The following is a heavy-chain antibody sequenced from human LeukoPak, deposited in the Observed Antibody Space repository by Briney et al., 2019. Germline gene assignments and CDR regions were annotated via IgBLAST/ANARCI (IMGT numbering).Heavy chain of an antibody. CDR3: IRGGFSLDF. V-gene: IGHV3-9*01. J-gene: IGHJ4*02. CDR2: ISWNNNTL. CDR1: GFTFGGYY. D-gene: IGHD3-16*01. Sequence: WRSLTLTCAASGFTFGGYYWHWIRQAPGKGLEWVSGISWNNNTLGYVDSVKGRFTISRDNSDNSLHLQMNSLRAEDTAVYYCIRGGFSLDFWGQGTLVTVSS.